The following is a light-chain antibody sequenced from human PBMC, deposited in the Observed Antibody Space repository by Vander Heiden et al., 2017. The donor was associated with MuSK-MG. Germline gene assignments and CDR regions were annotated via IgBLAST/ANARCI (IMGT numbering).Light chain of an antibody. CDR1: SSDVGGYNY. Sequence: QSSLTQPPSASGSPGQSVTISCTGTSSDVGGYNYVSWYQQQPGKAPKLMIYEVSKRPSGVTDRFSGSKSGNTASLTVSGLQAEDEADYYCSSYAGSNIYVFGTGTKVTVL. V-gene: IGLV2-8*01. CDR3: SSYAGSNIYV. J-gene: IGLJ1*01. CDR2: EVS.